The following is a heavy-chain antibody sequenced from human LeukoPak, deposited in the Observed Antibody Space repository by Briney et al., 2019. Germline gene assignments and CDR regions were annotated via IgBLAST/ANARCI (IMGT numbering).Heavy chain of an antibody. Sequence: GGSLRHSCTASGFAFDEHGMSWVRQAPGKGLEWVSAISGSGGSTYYADSVKGRFTISRDNSKNTLYLQMNSLRAEDTAVYYCAKAGYIVVVPAATQTDYYYMDVWGKGTTVTVSS. D-gene: IGHD2-2*01. CDR3: AKAGYIVVVPAATQTDYYYMDV. J-gene: IGHJ6*03. V-gene: IGHV3-23*01. CDR1: GFAFDEHG. CDR2: ISGSGGST.